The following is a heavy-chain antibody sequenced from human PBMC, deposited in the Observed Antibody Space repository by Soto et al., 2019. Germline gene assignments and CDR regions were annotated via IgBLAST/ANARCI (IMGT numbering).Heavy chain of an antibody. CDR1: GESVSSNSAA. CDR3: EIQRTPRGIATGYYFYVMDV. J-gene: IGHJ6*02. Sequence: SQTLSLTGAIPGESVSSNSAAWNWFRQSPSRVLECLGRTYYRSKWYHDFAVSVKSRITITPATSKTQFSLQLNSVPPGDTAVYYFEIQRTPRGIATGYYFYVMDVWGQGTTVTVSS. D-gene: IGHD6-13*01. CDR2: TYYRSKWYH. V-gene: IGHV6-1*01.